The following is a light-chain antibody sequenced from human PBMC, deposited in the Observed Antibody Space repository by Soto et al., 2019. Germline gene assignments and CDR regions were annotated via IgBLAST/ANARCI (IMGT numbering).Light chain of an antibody. Sequence: EIVMTQSPATLSVSPGERATLSCRASQSVGSNLAWYQQKPGQAPRLLIYGASTRATGIPARFSGSGSGTEFTLTISSLQSEDFAVYHCQQYGDSPLTFGGGTKVDIK. J-gene: IGKJ4*01. CDR2: GAS. V-gene: IGKV3-15*01. CDR3: QQYGDSPLT. CDR1: QSVGSN.